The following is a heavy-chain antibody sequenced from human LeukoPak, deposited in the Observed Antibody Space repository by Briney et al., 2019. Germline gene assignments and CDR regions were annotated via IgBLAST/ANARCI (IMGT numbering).Heavy chain of an antibody. V-gene: IGHV4-39*01. CDR1: GGSISSSSYY. Sequence: PSETLSLTCTVSGGSISSSSYYWGGIRQPPGKGLEWIGSIYYSGSTYYNPSLKSRVTISVDTSKNQFSLKLSSVTAADTAVYYCARYSYGFYFDYWGQGTLVTVSS. J-gene: IGHJ4*02. D-gene: IGHD3-10*01. CDR2: IYYSGST. CDR3: ARYSYGFYFDY.